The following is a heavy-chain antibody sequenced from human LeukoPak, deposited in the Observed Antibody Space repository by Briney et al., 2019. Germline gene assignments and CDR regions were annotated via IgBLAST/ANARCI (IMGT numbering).Heavy chain of an antibody. V-gene: IGHV3-74*01. J-gene: IGHJ2*01. CDR1: GFTFNTYW. CDR3: ARAKPADFDL. CDR2: VKEDGRET. Sequence: GGSLRLSCVGSGFTFNTYWIHWVRQAPGKGLVWVSRVKEDGRETNYADSVKGRFTLSRDNAKNTVYLQMNNLRAEDTAVYHCARAKPADFDLWGRGTLVAVSS.